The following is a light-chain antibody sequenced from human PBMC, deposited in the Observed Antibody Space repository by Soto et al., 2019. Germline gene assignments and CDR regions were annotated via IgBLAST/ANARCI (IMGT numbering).Light chain of an antibody. J-gene: IGLJ3*02. CDR2: DVS. Sequence: QSALTQPRSVSGSPGQSVTISCTGTSSDVGGYNFVSWYQQYPGKAPKLFIYDVSKRPSGVPDRFSGSKSGNTASLTISGLQADDEAGYYCCSYAGTYTLWVFGGGTKLTVL. CDR1: SSDVGGYNF. CDR3: CSYAGTYTLWV. V-gene: IGLV2-11*01.